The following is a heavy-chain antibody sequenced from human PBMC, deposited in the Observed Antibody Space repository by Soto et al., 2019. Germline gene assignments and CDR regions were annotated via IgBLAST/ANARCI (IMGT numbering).Heavy chain of an antibody. CDR2: ISGSGGST. Sequence: GGSLRLSCAASGFTFSSYAMSWVRQAPGKGLEWVSAISGSGGSTYYADSVKGRFTISRDNSKNTLYLQMNSLRAEDTAVYYCAKDLIRSEYYDFWSGPDYCGQGPLVTVSS. J-gene: IGHJ4*02. V-gene: IGHV3-23*01. CDR3: AKDLIRSEYYDFWSGPDY. CDR1: GFTFSSYA. D-gene: IGHD3-3*01.